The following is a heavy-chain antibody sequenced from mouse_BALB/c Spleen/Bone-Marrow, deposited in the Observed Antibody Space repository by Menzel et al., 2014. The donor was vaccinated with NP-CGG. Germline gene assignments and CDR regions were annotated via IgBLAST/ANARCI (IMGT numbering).Heavy chain of an antibody. V-gene: IGHV5-17*02. Sequence: EVQLQQSGGGLVQPGGSRRLSCAASGFTFSSFGMHWVRQAPEKGLEWVAYISSGSSTIFYVNTVKGRFTISRDNPKNTLFLQMTSLRSEDTAMYYCTRGGNWDDFDVWGAGTTVTVSS. D-gene: IGHD4-1*01. CDR1: GFTFSSFG. CDR3: TRGGNWDDFDV. CDR2: ISSGSSTI. J-gene: IGHJ1*01.